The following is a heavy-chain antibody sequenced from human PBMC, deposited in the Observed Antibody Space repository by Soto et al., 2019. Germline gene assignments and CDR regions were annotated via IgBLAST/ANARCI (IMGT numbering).Heavy chain of an antibody. Sequence: PSETLSLTCTVSGGSISSYYWSWIRQPPGKGLEWIGYIYYSRSTNYNPSLKSRGTISVDTSKNQFSLKLSSVTAADTAVYYCAREQHYYDSSGYYNWFDPRGQGTLVTVSS. CDR3: AREQHYYDSSGYYNWFDP. D-gene: IGHD3-22*01. CDR1: GGSISSYY. V-gene: IGHV4-59*01. CDR2: IYYSRST. J-gene: IGHJ5*02.